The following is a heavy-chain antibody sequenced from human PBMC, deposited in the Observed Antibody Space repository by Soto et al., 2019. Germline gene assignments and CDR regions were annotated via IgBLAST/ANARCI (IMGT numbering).Heavy chain of an antibody. CDR3: ATDLGYYGSGSYYNAFDI. D-gene: IGHD3-10*01. J-gene: IGHJ3*02. CDR2: FDPEDGET. V-gene: IGHV1-24*01. CDR1: GYTLTELS. Sequence: ASVKVSCKVSGYTLTELSMHWERQAPGKGLEWMGGFDPEDGETIYAQKFQGRVTMTEDTSTDTAYMELSSLRSEDTAVYYCATDLGYYGSGSYYNAFDIWGQGTMVTVSS.